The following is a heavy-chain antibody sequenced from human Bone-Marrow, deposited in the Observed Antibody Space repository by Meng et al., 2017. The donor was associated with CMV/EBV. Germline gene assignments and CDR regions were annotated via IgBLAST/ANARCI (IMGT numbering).Heavy chain of an antibody. Sequence: ASVKVSCKASGYTFTGYYMHWVRQAPGQGLEWMGIINPSGGSPTYAQEFQGRVTMTRDTSTSTIYMELGNLRSEDTAVYYCARDLGGSGNDHWGQGTLVTVSS. CDR3: ARDLGGSGNDH. CDR2: INPSGGSP. V-gene: IGHV1-46*01. J-gene: IGHJ5*02. CDR1: GYTFTGYY. D-gene: IGHD3-3*01.